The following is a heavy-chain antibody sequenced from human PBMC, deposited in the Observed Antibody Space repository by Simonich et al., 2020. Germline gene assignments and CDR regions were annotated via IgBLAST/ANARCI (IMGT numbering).Heavy chain of an antibody. CDR2: ISSSSSSI. J-gene: IGHJ3*02. Sequence: EVQLVESGGGLVKPGGSLRLSCAASGFTLSIYSMNWVLKAQGKGREWIAAISSSSSSIYYADSVKGRFTISRDNAKNSLYLQMNSLRAEDTAVYYCARGIVGASGAFDIWGQGTMVTVSS. V-gene: IGHV3-21*01. CDR3: ARGIVGASGAFDI. CDR1: GFTLSIYS. D-gene: IGHD1-26*01.